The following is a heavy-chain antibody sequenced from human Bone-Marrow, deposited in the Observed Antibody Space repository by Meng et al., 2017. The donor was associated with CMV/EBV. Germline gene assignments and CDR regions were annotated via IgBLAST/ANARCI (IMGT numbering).Heavy chain of an antibody. CDR2: ISAYNGNT. Sequence: ASVKVSCKASGYTFTSYGISWVRQAPGQGLEWMGWISAYNGNTNYAQKLQGRVTMTTDTSTSTAYMELSSLRSEDTAVYYCARGWTTVVTGSYTDYWGQRTLVTVSS. CDR1: GYTFTSYG. CDR3: ARGWTTVVTGSYTDY. J-gene: IGHJ4*02. V-gene: IGHV1-18*01. D-gene: IGHD4-23*01.